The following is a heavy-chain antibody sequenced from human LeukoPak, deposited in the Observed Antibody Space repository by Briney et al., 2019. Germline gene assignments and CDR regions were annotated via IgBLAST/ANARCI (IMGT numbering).Heavy chain of an antibody. V-gene: IGHV3-23*01. CDR1: GFIFSSYS. Sequence: GGSLRLSCAASGFIFSSYSMSWVRQAPGKGLEWVSVITGSGGNTYYADSVKGRFTISKDNSKNTVYLQMSSLRVDDTAVYYCAKRGEGDWGQGTLVTVSS. D-gene: IGHD2-21*01. J-gene: IGHJ4*02. CDR3: AKRGEGD. CDR2: ITGSGGNT.